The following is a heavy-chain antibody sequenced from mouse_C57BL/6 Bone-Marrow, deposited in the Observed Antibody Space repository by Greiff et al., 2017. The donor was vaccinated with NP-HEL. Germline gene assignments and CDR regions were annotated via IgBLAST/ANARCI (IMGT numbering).Heavy chain of an antibody. Sequence: VQLKESGPVLVKPGPSVKVSCKASGFTFTGYYMHWVKQSHGESLEWIGIVYPYNGGTSYNQKFKGKATLTVDTSSSTAYMELNSLTSEDSAGDYGATYDDCALAYWGKGTLVTVSA. CDR3: ATYDDCALAY. D-gene: IGHD2-4*01. CDR1: GFTFTGYY. CDR2: VYPYNGGT. V-gene: IGHV1-36*01. J-gene: IGHJ3*01.